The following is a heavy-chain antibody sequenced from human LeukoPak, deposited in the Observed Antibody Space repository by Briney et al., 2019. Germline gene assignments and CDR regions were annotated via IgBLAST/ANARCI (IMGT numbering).Heavy chain of an antibody. V-gene: IGHV4-34*01. CDR3: ARAPPSIVVVPAAIRRLNWFDP. J-gene: IGHJ5*02. D-gene: IGHD2-2*02. Sequence: SETLSLTCAVYGGSFSGYYWRWIRQPPGKGLEWIGEINHSGSTNYNPSLKSRVTISVDTSKNQFSLKLSSVTTADTAVYYCARAPPSIVVVPAAIRRLNWFDPWGQGTLVTVSS. CDR1: GGSFSGYY. CDR2: INHSGST.